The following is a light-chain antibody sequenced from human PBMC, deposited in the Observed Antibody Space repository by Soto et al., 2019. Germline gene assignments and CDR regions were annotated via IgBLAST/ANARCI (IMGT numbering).Light chain of an antibody. J-gene: IGKJ1*01. V-gene: IGKV3-11*01. Sequence: EILFTQSPATLSLSPGERATLSCRASQSVSSYLAWYQQTPGQAPRILIYDASNRDTGIPARFSGSGSGTDFTLTISSLEPEDFSVYYCQQRSNWPRTFGQGTKVDIK. CDR1: QSVSSY. CDR3: QQRSNWPRT. CDR2: DAS.